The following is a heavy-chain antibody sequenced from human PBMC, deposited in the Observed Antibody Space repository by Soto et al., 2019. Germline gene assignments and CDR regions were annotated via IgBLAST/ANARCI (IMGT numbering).Heavy chain of an antibody. CDR2: IIPIFGTA. J-gene: IGHJ4*02. CDR3: ARDMKEWLRPQGLYYFDY. CDR1: GGTFSSYA. Sequence: SVKVSCKASGGTFSSYAISWVRQAPGQGLEWMGGIIPIFGTANYAQKFQGRVTITADKSTSTAYMELSSLRSEDTAVYYCARDMKEWLRPQGLYYFDYWGQGTLVTVSS. V-gene: IGHV1-69*06. D-gene: IGHD5-12*01.